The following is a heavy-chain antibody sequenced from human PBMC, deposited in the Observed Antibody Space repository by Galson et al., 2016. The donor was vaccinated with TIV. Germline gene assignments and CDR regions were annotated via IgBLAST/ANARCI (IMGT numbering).Heavy chain of an antibody. CDR1: GYTFIDYF. CDR3: ASMIRGFWPY. Sequence: VKVSCKVSGYTFIDYFIHWVQQAPGKGLEWMGNIDPEDGETIYAEKFQGRVSISADTSTNTAYLELSSLRYEDTAFYYCASMIRGFWPYWGQGTLVTVSS. V-gene: IGHV1-69-2*01. D-gene: IGHD3-10*01. CDR2: IDPEDGET. J-gene: IGHJ4*02.